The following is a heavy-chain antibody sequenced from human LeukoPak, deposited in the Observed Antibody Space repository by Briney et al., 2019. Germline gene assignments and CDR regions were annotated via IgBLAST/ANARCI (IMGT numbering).Heavy chain of an antibody. Sequence: PGGSLRLSCTVSGITLSNYAMSWVRQAPGKGLEWVSAISGSGGSTYYADSVKGRFTISRDNSKNTLYLQMNSLRAEDTAVYYCAKRVTTKMFDYWGQGTLVTVSS. J-gene: IGHJ4*02. CDR1: GITLSNYA. CDR2: ISGSGGST. V-gene: IGHV3-23*01. D-gene: IGHD4-17*01. CDR3: AKRVTTKMFDY.